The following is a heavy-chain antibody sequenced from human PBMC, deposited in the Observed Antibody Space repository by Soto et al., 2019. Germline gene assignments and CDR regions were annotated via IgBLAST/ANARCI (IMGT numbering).Heavy chain of an antibody. CDR3: ARPGSRAQDY. D-gene: IGHD1-26*01. J-gene: IGHJ4*02. CDR1: VCTVSSFA. Sequence: LRLACASSVCTVSSFALSWVRQAPGKGLEWVAAISGSGDDTDYADSVKGLFTRSRHNSKNTLYMQMNNLRAEDTAAYDCARPGSRAQDYLGQGALLTVSS. CDR2: ISGSGDDT. V-gene: IGHV3-23*01.